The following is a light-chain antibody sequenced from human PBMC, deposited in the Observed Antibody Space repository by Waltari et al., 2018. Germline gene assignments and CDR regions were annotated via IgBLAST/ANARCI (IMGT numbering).Light chain of an antibody. J-gene: IGKJ1*01. CDR3: QQYGNSPPWT. CDR1: QSVSGNY. Sequence: EIVLTQSPGTLSLSPGERATLSCRASQSVSGNYLAWYQQKPGQTPRLLIYSVSGRATGIPDFTLTISRLEPEDFAVYYCQQYGNSPPWTFGQGTKVEIK. V-gene: IGKV3-20*01. CDR2: SVS.